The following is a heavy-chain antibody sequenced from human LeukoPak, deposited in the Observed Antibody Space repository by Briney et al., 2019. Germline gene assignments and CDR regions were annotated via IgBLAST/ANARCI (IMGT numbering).Heavy chain of an antibody. D-gene: IGHD6-19*01. CDR1: GYTLTSYA. Sequence: ASVKVSCKASGYTLTSYAMHWVRQAPGQRLEWMGWINAGNGNTKYSQKFQGRVTITRDTSASTAYMELSSLRSEDTAVYYCARTNSSGWSFDYWGQGTLVTVSS. CDR3: ARTNSSGWSFDY. J-gene: IGHJ4*02. CDR2: INAGNGNT. V-gene: IGHV1-3*01.